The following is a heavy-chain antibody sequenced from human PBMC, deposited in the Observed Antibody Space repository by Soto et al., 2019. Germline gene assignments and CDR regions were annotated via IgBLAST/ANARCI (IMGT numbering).Heavy chain of an antibody. CDR2: IIPILGIA. V-gene: IGHV1-69*02. Sequence: QVQLVQSGAEVKKPGSSVKVSCKASGGTFSSYTISWVRQAPGQGLEWMGRIIPILGIANYAQKFQGRVTITADKPTSIAYMELSSLSSQNTAVYYCARGGYSSGWYSWSFHLWGRGTLDTV. D-gene: IGHD6-19*01. CDR1: GGTFSSYT. J-gene: IGHJ2*01. CDR3: ARGGYSSGWYSWSFHL.